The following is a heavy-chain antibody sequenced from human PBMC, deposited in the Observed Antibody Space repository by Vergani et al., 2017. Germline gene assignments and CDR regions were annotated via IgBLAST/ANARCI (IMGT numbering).Heavy chain of an antibody. Sequence: QVQLVQSGAEVKKPGASVKVSCKASGYTFTGYYMHWVRQAPGQGLEWMGWINPNSGGTNYAQKLQGRVTMTTDTSTSTAYMELRSLRSDDTAVYYCARGSMTTTGKPDAFDIWGQGTMVTVSS. J-gene: IGHJ3*02. CDR3: ARGSMTTTGKPDAFDI. CDR1: GYTFTGYY. V-gene: IGHV1-2*02. D-gene: IGHD4-17*01. CDR2: INPNSGGT.